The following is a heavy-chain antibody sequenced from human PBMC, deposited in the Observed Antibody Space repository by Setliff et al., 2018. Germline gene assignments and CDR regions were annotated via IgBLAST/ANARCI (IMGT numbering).Heavy chain of an antibody. V-gene: IGHV1-18*01. CDR3: ARGRIGSTWTGDY. J-gene: IGHJ4*02. CDR2: ISAD. CDR1: GYSFTPFG. Sequence: ASVKVSCKASGYSFTPFGISWVRQAPGQGLEWMGWISADNYAQKFQDRVTMTSDTSITTAYMELSSLTSDDRAIYYCARGRIGSTWTGDYWGQGTLVTVSS. D-gene: IGHD2-15*01.